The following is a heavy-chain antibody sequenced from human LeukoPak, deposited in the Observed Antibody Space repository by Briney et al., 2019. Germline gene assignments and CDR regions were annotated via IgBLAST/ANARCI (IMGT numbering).Heavy chain of an antibody. J-gene: IGHJ6*03. V-gene: IGHV3-53*01. D-gene: IGHD6-25*01. CDR3: ARAAANYYYYYMDV. CDR1: GFTVSSNY. Sequence: GGSLRLSCAASGFTVSSNYMSWVRQAPGKGLEWVSVIYSGGGTYYADSVKGRFTISRDNSKNTLYLQMNSLRAEDTAVYYCARAAANYYYYYMDVWGKGTTVTVS. CDR2: IYSGGGT.